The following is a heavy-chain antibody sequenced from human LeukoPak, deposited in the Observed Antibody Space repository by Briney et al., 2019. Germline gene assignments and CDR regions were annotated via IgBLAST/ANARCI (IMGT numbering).Heavy chain of an antibody. CDR2: IKQDESEK. D-gene: IGHD4-17*01. V-gene: IGHV3-7*03. CDR1: GFTFGSYW. J-gene: IGHJ4*02. Sequence: PGGSLRLSCAASGFTFGSYWMSWVRQAPGKGLEWVANIKQDESEKYYVDSVKGRFSISRDNARNSLYLQINSLRAEDTAVYHCARGNDYGDYVGIYFDSWGQGTPVTVSS. CDR3: ARGNDYGDYVGIYFDS.